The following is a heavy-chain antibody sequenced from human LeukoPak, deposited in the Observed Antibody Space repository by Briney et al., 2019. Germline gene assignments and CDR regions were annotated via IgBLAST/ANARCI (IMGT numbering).Heavy chain of an antibody. CDR2: IRSEPKNFAT. V-gene: IGHV3-73*01. CDR1: GFSFSDSA. Sequence: GGSLKLSCVASGFSFSDSAIHWVRQAAGKGLEWVGRIRSEPKNFATAYAASVRGRFTISRDDSKNTAYLQMDGLKNEDTAVYFCFSSNSTPGGNWFDPWGQGTLVTVSS. CDR3: FSSNSTPGGNWFDP. D-gene: IGHD4-11*01. J-gene: IGHJ5*02.